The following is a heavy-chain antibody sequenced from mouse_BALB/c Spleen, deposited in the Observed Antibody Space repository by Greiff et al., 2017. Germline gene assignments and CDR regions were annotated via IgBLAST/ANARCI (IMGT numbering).Heavy chain of an antibody. D-gene: IGHD2-4*01. CDR1: GFTFSSYT. J-gene: IGHJ4*01. V-gene: IGHV5-9-3*01. CDR3: ARIYYDYDVGDYYAMDY. CDR2: ISSGSSTI. Sequence: EVQRVESGGGLVKPGGSLKLSCAASGFTFSSYTMSWVRQTPEKRLEWVATISSGSSTIYYADTVKGRFTISRDNPKNTLFLQMTSLRSEDTAMYYCARIYYDYDVGDYYAMDYWGQGTSVTVSS.